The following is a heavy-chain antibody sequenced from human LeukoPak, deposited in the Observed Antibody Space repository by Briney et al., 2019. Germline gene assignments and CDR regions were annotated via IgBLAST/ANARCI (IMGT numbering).Heavy chain of an antibody. J-gene: IGHJ2*01. CDR2: IKHDGSEK. D-gene: IGHD3-16*01. V-gene: IGHV3-7*01. Sequence: GGSLRLSCAASGFIFTNYFMSWVRQAPGKGLEWVASIKHDGSEKYYVDSVRGRFTISRDNTMNSLYLQMNSLRAEDTAVYYCARDMRRYFDLWGRGTLVTVSS. CDR3: ARDMRRYFDL. CDR1: GFIFTNYF.